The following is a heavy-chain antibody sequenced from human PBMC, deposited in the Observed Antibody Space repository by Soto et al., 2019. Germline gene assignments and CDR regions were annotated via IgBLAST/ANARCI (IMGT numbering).Heavy chain of an antibody. D-gene: IGHD2-2*01. Sequence: QVQLVQSGAEVKKPGSSVKVSCKASGGTISRYSITWVRQAPGHGLEWIGRVIPIFGIPTYAQKFQGRVTITAYESTSTAYMELSSLRSDDTAVYYCAREDRDRETGLVPAAIDGMDVWGQGTTVTVSS. J-gene: IGHJ6*02. CDR1: GGTISRYS. V-gene: IGHV1-69*08. CDR3: AREDRDRETGLVPAAIDGMDV. CDR2: VIPIFGIP.